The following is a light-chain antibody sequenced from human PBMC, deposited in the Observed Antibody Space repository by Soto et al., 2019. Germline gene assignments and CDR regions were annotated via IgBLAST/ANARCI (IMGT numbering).Light chain of an antibody. Sequence: DIQMTQSPSSLSASVGDRVTITCRASQGISAFLAWFQQKPGQAPKRLIHAASSLESGVPSRFSGSGSGTEFFLTISSLQPEDSATYYCLQHNTFPFTFGPGTKVEI. V-gene: IGKV1-17*01. J-gene: IGKJ3*01. CDR3: LQHNTFPFT. CDR2: AAS. CDR1: QGISAF.